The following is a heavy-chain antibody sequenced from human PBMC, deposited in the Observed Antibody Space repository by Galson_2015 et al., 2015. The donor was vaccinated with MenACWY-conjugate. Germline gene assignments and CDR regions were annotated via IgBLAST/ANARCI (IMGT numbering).Heavy chain of an antibody. Sequence: WIRQPPGKGLEWIGEINPSGGTNYNPSLKSRVTISVDTSKNQFSLKLSTVTAADTAVYYCARGEAREEAPDAFDIWGQGTMVTVSS. CDR2: INPSGGT. CDR3: ARGEAREEAPDAFDI. V-gene: IGHV4-34*01. J-gene: IGHJ3*02.